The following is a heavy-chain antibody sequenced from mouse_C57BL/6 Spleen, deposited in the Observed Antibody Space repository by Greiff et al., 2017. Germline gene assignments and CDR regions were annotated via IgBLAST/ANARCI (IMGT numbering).Heavy chain of an antibody. J-gene: IGHJ2*01. CDR1: GFTFSDYY. CDR3: AREGDYGSLFDY. D-gene: IGHD1-1*01. CDR2: INYDGSST. V-gene: IGHV5-16*01. Sequence: EVQLVESEGGLVQPGSSMKLSCTASGFTFSDYYMAWVRQVPEKGLEWVANINYDGSSTYYLDSLKSRFIISRDNAKNILYLQMSSLKSEDTATYYCAREGDYGSLFDYWGQGTTLTVSS.